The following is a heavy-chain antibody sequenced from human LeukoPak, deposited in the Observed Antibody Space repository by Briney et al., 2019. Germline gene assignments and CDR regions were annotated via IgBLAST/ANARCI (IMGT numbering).Heavy chain of an antibody. J-gene: IGHJ4*01. D-gene: IGHD6-19*01. CDR2: IYKSGST. CDR3: ARGYYSTGWYSFDY. Sequence: SETLSLTCTVSGGSISSYYWSWIRQPAGKGLEWIGRIYKSGSTNYSPSLKSRVTMSVDTSKNQFSLKLTSVTAADTAVYYCARGYYSTGWYSFDYWGQEPWSPSPQ. CDR1: GGSISSYY. V-gene: IGHV4-4*07.